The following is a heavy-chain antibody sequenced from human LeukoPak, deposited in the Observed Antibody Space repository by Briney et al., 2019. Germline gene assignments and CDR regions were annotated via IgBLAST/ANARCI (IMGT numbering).Heavy chain of an antibody. J-gene: IGHJ4*02. CDR3: AREGYNYDFWSGRTPTDY. CDR1: GYTFTSYG. V-gene: IGHV1-18*01. Sequence: ASVKVSCKASGYTFTSYGISWVRQAPGQGLEWMGCISAYNGNTNYAQNLQGRVTMTTDTSTSTAYMELRSLRSDDTAVYYCAREGYNYDFWSGRTPTDYWGQGTLVTVSS. D-gene: IGHD3-3*01. CDR2: ISAYNGNT.